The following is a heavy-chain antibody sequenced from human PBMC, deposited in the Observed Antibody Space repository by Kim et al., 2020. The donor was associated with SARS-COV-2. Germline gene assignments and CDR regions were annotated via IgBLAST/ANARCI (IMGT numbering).Heavy chain of an antibody. D-gene: IGHD2-15*01. V-gene: IGHV5-51*01. J-gene: IGHJ4*02. Sequence: GESLKISCKGSGYSFTDYWIGWVRQMPGKGLEWMGVVYPEDPDTRNSPSLQGQDIITADKEISTAYLQWSSRKASDTAMYYGARLRIGGVDVPSDFWGQG. CDR2: VYPEDPDT. CDR3: ARLRIGGVDVPSDF. CDR1: GYSFTDYW.